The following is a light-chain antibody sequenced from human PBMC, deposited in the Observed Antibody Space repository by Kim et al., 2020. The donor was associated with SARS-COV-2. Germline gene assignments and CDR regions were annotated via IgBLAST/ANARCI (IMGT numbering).Light chain of an antibody. CDR1: QGIEKS. V-gene: IGKV1-16*01. CDR3: QQYKTYPLT. CDR2: GVS. J-gene: IGKJ4*01. Sequence: SASGGDSVPCTCRASQGIEKSFAWYQQTPGRAPKLLICGVSNVESGLPTRISGSGSGTDFTLTISRLQPEDFASYYCQQYKTYPLTFGGGTKLEI.